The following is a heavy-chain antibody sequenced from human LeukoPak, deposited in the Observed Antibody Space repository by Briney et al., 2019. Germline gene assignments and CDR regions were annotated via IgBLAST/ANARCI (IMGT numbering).Heavy chain of an antibody. J-gene: IGHJ3*02. V-gene: IGHV4-31*03. CDR1: GGSISSGAYY. CDR2: FYYSGST. CDR3: AREGVAFDI. Sequence: SETLSLTCTVSGGSISSGAYYWSWIRQHPGKGLEWIGYFYYSGSTYYNPSLKSRVTISVDTSKNQFSLDLSSVTAADTAVYYCAREGVAFDIWGQGTMVTVSS. D-gene: IGHD3-16*01.